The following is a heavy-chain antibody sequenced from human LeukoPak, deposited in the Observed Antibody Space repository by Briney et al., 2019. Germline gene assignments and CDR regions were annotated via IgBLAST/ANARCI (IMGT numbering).Heavy chain of an antibody. V-gene: IGHV1-8*01. CDR2: MNPSTGNT. CDR3: ARGLGYSSSAFDY. Sequence: ASVKVSCKASGYTFTSYDINWVRQATGQGLECMGWMNPSTGNTGYAQKFLGRVTMTRNTSISTAYMELSSLRSEDTAVYYCARGLGYSSSAFDYWGQGTLVTVSS. J-gene: IGHJ4*02. D-gene: IGHD6-6*01. CDR1: GYTFTSYD.